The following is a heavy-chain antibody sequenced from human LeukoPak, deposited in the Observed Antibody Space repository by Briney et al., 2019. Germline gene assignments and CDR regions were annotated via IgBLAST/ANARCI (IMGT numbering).Heavy chain of an antibody. J-gene: IGHJ4*02. CDR3: ARDPRRGQQLDYTPFGY. CDR2: ISGSGSTI. D-gene: IGHD6-13*01. Sequence: GGSLRLSCAASGFTFSDYYMSWIRQAPGKGLEWVSYISGSGSTIYYADSVKGRFTISRDNAKNSLYLQMNSLRAEDTAVYYCARDPRRGQQLDYTPFGYWGQGTLVTVSS. CDR1: GFTFSDYY. V-gene: IGHV3-11*01.